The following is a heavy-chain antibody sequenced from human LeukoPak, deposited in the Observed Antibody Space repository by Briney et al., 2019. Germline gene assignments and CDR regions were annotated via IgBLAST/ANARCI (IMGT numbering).Heavy chain of an antibody. CDR3: ARPRPEEGHSNSRYRAFDI. Sequence: PGGSLRLSCAASGFTFSSYTMNWVRQAPGKGLEWVADIKQDGSEAYDVDSVKSRPTISRDNAGNSLYLQMNSLTAEDTAVYFCARPRPEEGHSNSRYRAFDIWGERTMVTVSS. V-gene: IGHV3-7*01. D-gene: IGHD6-13*01. CDR2: IKQDGSEA. J-gene: IGHJ3*02. CDR1: GFTFSSYT.